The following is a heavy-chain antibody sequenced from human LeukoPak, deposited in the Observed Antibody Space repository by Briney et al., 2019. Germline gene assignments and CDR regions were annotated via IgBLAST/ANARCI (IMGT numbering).Heavy chain of an antibody. D-gene: IGHD2-2*01. Sequence: GRSLRLSRAASGFTFDDYAMHWVRHAPGKGLEWVSGISWNSGSIGYADSVKGRFTISRDNAKNSLYLQMNSLRAEDTALYYCAKASPGAYCSSTSCYPDYWGQGTLVTVSS. CDR1: GFTFDDYA. CDR2: ISWNSGSI. CDR3: AKASPGAYCSSTSCYPDY. J-gene: IGHJ4*02. V-gene: IGHV3-9*01.